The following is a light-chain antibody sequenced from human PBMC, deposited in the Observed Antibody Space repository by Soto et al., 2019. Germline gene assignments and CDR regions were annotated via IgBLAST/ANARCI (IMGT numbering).Light chain of an antibody. CDR3: SSYTSSNTWV. CDR1: SSDVGGHNY. Sequence: QSALTQPASVSGSPGQSITISCTGTSSDVGGHNYVSWWQQHPGKAPKLMIYEVSNRPSGVSNRFSGSKSGNTASLTISGLQAEDEADYYCSSYTSSNTWVFGGGTKLTVL. CDR2: EVS. V-gene: IGLV2-14*01. J-gene: IGLJ3*02.